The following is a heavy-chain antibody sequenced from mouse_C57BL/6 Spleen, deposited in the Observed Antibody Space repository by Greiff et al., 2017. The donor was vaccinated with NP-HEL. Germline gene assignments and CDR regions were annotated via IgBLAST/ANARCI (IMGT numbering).Heavy chain of an antibody. V-gene: IGHV1-54*01. Sequence: QVQLKQSGAELVRPGTSVKVSCKASGYAFTNYLIEWVKQRPGQGLEWIGVINPGSGGNNYNEKFKGKATLTADKSSSTAYMQLSSLTSEDSAVYCCARSGDYDDFYAMDYWGQGTSVTVSS. CDR2: INPGSGGN. CDR3: ARSGDYDDFYAMDY. J-gene: IGHJ4*01. CDR1: GYAFTNYL. D-gene: IGHD2-4*01.